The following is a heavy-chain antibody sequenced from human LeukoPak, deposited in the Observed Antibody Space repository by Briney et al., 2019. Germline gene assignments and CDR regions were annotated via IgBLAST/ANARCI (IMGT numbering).Heavy chain of an antibody. CDR2: INHSGST. D-gene: IGHD3-3*01. V-gene: IGHV4-34*01. CDR3: ARVHDFWSGYRPDY. J-gene: IGHJ4*02. CDR1: GGSFSGYY. Sequence: MSSGTLSLTCAVYGGSFSGYYWSWIRQPPGKGLEWIGEINHSGSTNYNPSLKSRVTISVDTSKNQFSLKLSSVTAADTAVYYCARVHDFWSGYRPDYWGQGTLVTVSS.